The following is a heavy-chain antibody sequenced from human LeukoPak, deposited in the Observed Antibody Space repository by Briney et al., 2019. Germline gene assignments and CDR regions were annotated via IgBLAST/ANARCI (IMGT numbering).Heavy chain of an antibody. J-gene: IGHJ4*02. V-gene: IGHV1-8*02. D-gene: IGHD6-19*01. CDR1: GYTFTGYY. Sequence: ASVKVSCKASGYTFTGYYMHWVRQATGQGLEWMGWMNPNSGNTGYAQKFQGRVTMTRNTSISTAYMELSSLRSEDTAVYYCARVFYPRGIAVAGTPDYWGQGTLVTVSS. CDR2: MNPNSGNT. CDR3: ARVFYPRGIAVAGTPDY.